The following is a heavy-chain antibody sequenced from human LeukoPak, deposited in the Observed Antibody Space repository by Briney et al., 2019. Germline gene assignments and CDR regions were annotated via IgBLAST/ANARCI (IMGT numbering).Heavy chain of an antibody. CDR2: ISGRGGST. J-gene: IGHJ4*02. CDR1: GFTFSSYA. D-gene: IGHD3-3*01. Sequence: PGGSLRLSCAASGFTFSSYAMNWVRQAPGKGLEWVSGISGRGGSTYYADSVKARFTISRDNSKNTLYLQMNSLRAEDTAVYSCAKDKAGEGLFDYRGQGTLVTVSS. V-gene: IGHV3-23*01. CDR3: AKDKAGEGLFDY.